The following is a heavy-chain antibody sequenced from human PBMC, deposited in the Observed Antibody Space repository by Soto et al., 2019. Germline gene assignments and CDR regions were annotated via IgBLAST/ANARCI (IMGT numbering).Heavy chain of an antibody. CDR3: ARERAAAGTGIHSYCYGMDV. CDR1: GYTFTSYY. D-gene: IGHD6-13*01. J-gene: IGHJ6*02. CDR2: INPSGGST. V-gene: IGHV1-46*01. Sequence: ASVKVSCKASGYTFTSYYMHWVRQAPGQGLEWMGIINPSGGSTSYAEKFQGRVTMTRDTSTSTVYMELSSLRSDDTAVYYCARERAAAGTGIHSYCYGMDVWGQGTTITVSS.